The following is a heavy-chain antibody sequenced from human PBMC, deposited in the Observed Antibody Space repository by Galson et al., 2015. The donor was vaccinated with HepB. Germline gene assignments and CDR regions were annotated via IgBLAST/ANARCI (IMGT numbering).Heavy chain of an antibody. J-gene: IGHJ4*02. CDR2: IGSKANSYPT. D-gene: IGHD6-13*01. Sequence: SLRLSCAASGFTFSGSAMHWVRQASGRGLEWVGRIGSKANSYPTAYAASVKGRFTISRDDSKNTAYMQMNSLKTEDTAVYYCTRLGDLSGYSSLWGQGTLVTVSS. V-gene: IGHV3-73*01. CDR3: TRLGDLSGYSSL. CDR1: GFTFSGSA.